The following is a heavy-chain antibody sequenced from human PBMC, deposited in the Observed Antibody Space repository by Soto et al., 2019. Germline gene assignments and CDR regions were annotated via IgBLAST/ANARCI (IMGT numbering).Heavy chain of an antibody. CDR1: GGTFSRHA. V-gene: IGHV1-69*01. CDR3: ARGWGYGSNCYYYAY. J-gene: IGHJ4*02. CDR2: IIPIFGTA. D-gene: IGHD3-22*01. Sequence: QVQLVQSGAEVRKPGSSVKVSCKASGGTFSRHAISWVRQAPGQGLEWMGGIIPIFGTANHAQKFQGRVTIIADESTSTVYMELSSLRSEDTAMYYCARGWGYGSNCYYYAYWGQGTLVIVSS.